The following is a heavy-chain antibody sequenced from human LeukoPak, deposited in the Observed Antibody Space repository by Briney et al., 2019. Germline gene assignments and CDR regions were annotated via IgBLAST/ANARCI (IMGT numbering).Heavy chain of an antibody. Sequence: GGSLRLSCAASGLTFSSYAMSWVRQAPGKGLEWVSAISGSGGSAYYADSVKGRFTISRDNSKNTLYLQMNSLRAEDTAVYYCSATVTTMGNVDYWGQGTLVTVSS. J-gene: IGHJ4*02. CDR3: SATVTTMGNVDY. D-gene: IGHD4-11*01. CDR2: ISGSGGSA. V-gene: IGHV3-23*01. CDR1: GLTFSSYA.